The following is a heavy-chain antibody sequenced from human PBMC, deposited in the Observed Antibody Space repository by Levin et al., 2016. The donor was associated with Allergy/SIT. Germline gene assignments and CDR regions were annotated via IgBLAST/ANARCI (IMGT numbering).Heavy chain of an antibody. Sequence: WIRQPPGKALEWLALIYWDDDKRYSPSLKSRLTITKDTSKNQVVLTMTNMDPVDTATYYCAHRSYYDSSGYFGIHHYFDYWGQGTLVTVSS. D-gene: IGHD3-22*01. V-gene: IGHV2-5*02. CDR3: AHRSYYDSSGYFGIHHYFDY. CDR2: IYWDDDK. J-gene: IGHJ4*02.